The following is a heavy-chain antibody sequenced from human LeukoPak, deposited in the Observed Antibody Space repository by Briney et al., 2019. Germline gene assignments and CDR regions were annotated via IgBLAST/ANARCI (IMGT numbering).Heavy chain of an antibody. V-gene: IGHV3-66*01. Sequence: GGSLRLSCAASGFTFSSYWMSWVRQAPGKGLEWVSVIYREGSTYYADSVKGRFTISRDNSKNTLYLQMNSLRAEDTAVYYCTTGHYSRTLGGQGTLVIVSS. CDR2: IYREGST. CDR1: GFTFSSYW. J-gene: IGHJ4*02. D-gene: IGHD6-13*01. CDR3: TTGHYSRTL.